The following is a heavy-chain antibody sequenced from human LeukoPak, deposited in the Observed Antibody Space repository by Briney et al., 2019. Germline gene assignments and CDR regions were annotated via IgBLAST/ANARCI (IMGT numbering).Heavy chain of an antibody. CDR1: GGSISSYY. V-gene: IGHV4-59*01. J-gene: IGHJ4*02. CDR3: ARAVGKVLDY. CDR2: IYYSGST. D-gene: IGHD1-1*01. Sequence: PSETLSLTCTVSGGSISSYYWSWIRQPPGKGLEWIGYIYYSGSTNYNPSLKSRVTISVDTSKNQFSLKLSSVTAADTAVYYCARAVGKVLDYWGQGTLVTVSS.